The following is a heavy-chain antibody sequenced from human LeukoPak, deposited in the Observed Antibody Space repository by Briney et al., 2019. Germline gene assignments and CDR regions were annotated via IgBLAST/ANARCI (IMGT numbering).Heavy chain of an antibody. CDR1: GVSFSGYY. CDR2: INHSGST. Sequence: PSETLSLTCAVYGVSFSGYYWSWIRQPPGKGLEWIGEINHSGSTNYNPSLKSRVTISVDTSKNQFSLKLSSVTAADTAVYYCARGRGYDFWSGHLDYWGQGTLVTVSS. D-gene: IGHD3-3*01. V-gene: IGHV4-34*01. CDR3: ARGRGYDFWSGHLDY. J-gene: IGHJ4*02.